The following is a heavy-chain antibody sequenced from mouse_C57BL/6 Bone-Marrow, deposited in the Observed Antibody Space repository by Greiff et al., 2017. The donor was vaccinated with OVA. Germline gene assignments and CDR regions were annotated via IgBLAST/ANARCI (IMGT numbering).Heavy chain of an antibody. Sequence: VMLVESGAELARPGASVKLSCKASGYTFTSYGISWVKQRTGQGLEWIGEIYPRSGNTYYNEKFKGKATLTADKSSSTAYMELRSLTSEDSAVYFCARRRGEGYFDVWGTGTTVTVSS. V-gene: IGHV1-81*01. CDR3: ARRRGEGYFDV. J-gene: IGHJ1*03. CDR1: GYTFTSYG. CDR2: IYPRSGNT.